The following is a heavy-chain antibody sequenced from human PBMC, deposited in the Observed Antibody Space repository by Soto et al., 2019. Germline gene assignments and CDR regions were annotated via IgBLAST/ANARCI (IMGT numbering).Heavy chain of an antibody. D-gene: IGHD5-18*01. CDR1: GGSISSSNW. CDR3: ARDGVGTAMVRGMDV. J-gene: IGHJ6*02. CDR2: IYHSGST. Sequence: QEQLQESGPGLVKPSGTLSLTCAVSGGSISSSNWWSWVRQPPGKGLEWIGEIYHSGSTNYNPSLKSRVTISVDKSKNQFSLKLRSVTAADTAVYYCARDGVGTAMVRGMDVWGQGTTVTVSS. V-gene: IGHV4-4*02.